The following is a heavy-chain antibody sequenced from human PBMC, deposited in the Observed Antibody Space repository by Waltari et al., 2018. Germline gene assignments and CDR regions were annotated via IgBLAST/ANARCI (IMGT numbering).Heavy chain of an antibody. CDR1: GYSISSGYY. Sequence: QVQLQESGPGLVKPSETLSLTCAVSGYSISSGYYWGWIRQPPGKGLEWIGSIYHSGSTYYNPSLKSRVTISVDTSKNQFSLKLSSVTAADTAVYYCAVPGASVGASSFDYWGQGTLVTVSS. CDR2: IYHSGST. CDR3: AVPGASVGASSFDY. V-gene: IGHV4-38-2*01. D-gene: IGHD1-26*01. J-gene: IGHJ4*02.